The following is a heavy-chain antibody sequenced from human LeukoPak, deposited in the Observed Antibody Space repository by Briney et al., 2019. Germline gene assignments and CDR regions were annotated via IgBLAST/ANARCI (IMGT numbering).Heavy chain of an antibody. V-gene: IGHV1-69*13. CDR3: ARGSPGASVAGRQYIFDY. CDR2: IIPIFGTA. CDR1: GGTFSSYA. J-gene: IGHJ4*02. Sequence: EALVKVSCKASGGTFSSYAISWVRQAPGQGLEWMGGIIPIFGTANYAQKFQGRVTITADESTSTAYMELSSLRSEDTAVYYCARGSPGASVAGRQYIFDYWGQGTLVTVSS. D-gene: IGHD6-19*01.